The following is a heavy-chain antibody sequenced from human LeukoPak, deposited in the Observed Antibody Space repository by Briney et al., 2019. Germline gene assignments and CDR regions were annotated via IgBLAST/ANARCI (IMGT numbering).Heavy chain of an antibody. Sequence: GGSLRLSCAASRFTFSSYSMSWVRQAPGKGLEWVSSISSSSSYIYYADSVKGRFTISRDNAKNSLYLQMNSLRAEDTAVYYCARGYSSGRYDYWGQGTLVTVSS. D-gene: IGHD6-19*01. CDR3: ARGYSSGRYDY. CDR2: ISSSSSYI. V-gene: IGHV3-21*01. J-gene: IGHJ4*02. CDR1: RFTFSSYS.